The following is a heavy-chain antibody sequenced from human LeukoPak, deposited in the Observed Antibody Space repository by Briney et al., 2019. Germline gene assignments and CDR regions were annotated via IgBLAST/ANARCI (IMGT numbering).Heavy chain of an antibody. J-gene: IGHJ6*03. CDR1: GYTFTRFD. Sequence: ASVKVSCKATGYTFTRFDINWVRQATGQGLEWMGRMKPHSGNTDYAQKFQGRVTITRNTSISTMYMELSSLSSEDTAVYYCARLIPAGREYYYSYMDVWRTGTAVTVS. CDR2: MKPHSGNT. D-gene: IGHD6-19*01. CDR3: ARLIPAGREYYYSYMDV. V-gene: IGHV1-8*03.